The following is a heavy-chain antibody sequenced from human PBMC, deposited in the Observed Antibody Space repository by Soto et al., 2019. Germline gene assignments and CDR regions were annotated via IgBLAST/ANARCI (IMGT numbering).Heavy chain of an antibody. CDR2: IYSGGST. CDR3: ARSVSSSWYYFDY. D-gene: IGHD6-13*01. J-gene: IGHJ4*02. CDR1: GFTVSSNY. V-gene: IGHV3-53*01. Sequence: GGSLRLSCAASGFTVSSNYMSWVRQAPGKGLEWVSVIYSGGSTYYADSVKGRFTISRDNSKNTLYLQMNSLRAGDTAVYYCARSVSSSWYYFDYWGQGTLVTVSS.